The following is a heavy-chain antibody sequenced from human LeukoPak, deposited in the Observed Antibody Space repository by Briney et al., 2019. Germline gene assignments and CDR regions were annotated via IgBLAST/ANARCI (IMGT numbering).Heavy chain of an antibody. Sequence: SETLSLTCTVSGGSISSYYWSWIRQPPGEGLEWIGCIYYSGSTDYNPSLKSRVTISVNTSKNQFSLKLSSVTAADTAVYYCASGNWRYYFDYWGQGTLVTVSS. D-gene: IGHD1-1*01. CDR2: IYYSGST. CDR3: ASGNWRYYFDY. CDR1: GGSISSYY. V-gene: IGHV4-59*01. J-gene: IGHJ4*02.